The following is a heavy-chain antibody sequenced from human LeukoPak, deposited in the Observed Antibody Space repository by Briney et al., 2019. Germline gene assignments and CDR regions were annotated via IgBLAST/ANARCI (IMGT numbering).Heavy chain of an antibody. CDR3: ARGKIGPLGAPYSSSWDYYYYYYMDV. V-gene: IGHV3-23*01. CDR1: GLTFSKYA. CDR2: ITGSGDWA. Sequence: GGSLRLSCAASGLTFSKYAMMWLRQAPGKGLEWVSAITGSGDWALYADSVKGRFTISRDNSKNTLYLQMSSLRSEDTAVYYCARGKIGPLGAPYSSSWDYYYYYYMDVWGKGTTVTVSS. J-gene: IGHJ6*03. D-gene: IGHD6-13*01.